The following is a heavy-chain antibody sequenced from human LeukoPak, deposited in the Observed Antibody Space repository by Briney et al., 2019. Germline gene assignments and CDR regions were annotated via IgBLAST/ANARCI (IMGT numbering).Heavy chain of an antibody. Sequence: SETLSLTCTVSGGSISSSSYYWGWIRQPPGKGLEWIGSIYYSGSTYYNPSLMSRVTISVDTSKNQFSLKLSSVTAADTAVYYCARGRIRIAAAHGEYFQHWGQGTLVTVSS. D-gene: IGHD6-13*01. CDR3: ARGRIRIAAAHGEYFQH. V-gene: IGHV4-39*07. J-gene: IGHJ1*01. CDR2: IYYSGST. CDR1: GGSISSSSYY.